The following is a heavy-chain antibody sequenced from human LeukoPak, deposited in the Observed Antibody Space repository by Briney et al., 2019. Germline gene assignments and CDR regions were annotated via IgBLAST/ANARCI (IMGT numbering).Heavy chain of an antibody. D-gene: IGHD2-15*01. CDR3: ARDSAARSDL. CDR1: GGSIRDWQ. CDR2: IYANNGGT. V-gene: IGHV4-59*01. J-gene: IGHJ2*01. Sequence: SETLSLTCTVSGGSIRDWQWSWVRQPPGKGLEWIGYIYANNGGTDYNPSLKSRATISVDTSKNQFSLHLNAVTAADTAVYYCARDSAARSDLWGRGTLVTVAS.